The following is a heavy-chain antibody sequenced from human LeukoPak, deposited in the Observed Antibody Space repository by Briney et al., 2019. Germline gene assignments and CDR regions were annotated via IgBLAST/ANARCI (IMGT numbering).Heavy chain of an antibody. CDR1: GGSFSGYY. V-gene: IGHV3-66*01. CDR2: IYSGGST. D-gene: IGHD4-17*01. Sequence: ETLSLTCAVYGGSFSGYYMSWVRQAPGKGLEWVSVIYSGGSTYYADSVKGRFTISRDNSKNTLYLQMNSLRAEDTAVYYCARDQGHYGLDYWGQGTLVTVSS. CDR3: ARDQGHYGLDY. J-gene: IGHJ4*02.